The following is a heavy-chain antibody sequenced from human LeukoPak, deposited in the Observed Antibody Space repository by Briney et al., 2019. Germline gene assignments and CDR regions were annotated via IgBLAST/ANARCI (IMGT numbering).Heavy chain of an antibody. J-gene: IGHJ4*02. CDR2: INPNSGGT. CDR1: GYTFTAYY. CDR3: AIGMAAAGTFEY. Sequence: GASVKVSCKASGYTFTAYYLYWVRQAPGQGLEWMGRINPNSGGTDYAQKFQGRVTMTRDTSISTAYMELSSLRSDGTAVYYCAIGMAAAGTFEYWGQGTLVTVSS. D-gene: IGHD6-13*01. V-gene: IGHV1-2*06.